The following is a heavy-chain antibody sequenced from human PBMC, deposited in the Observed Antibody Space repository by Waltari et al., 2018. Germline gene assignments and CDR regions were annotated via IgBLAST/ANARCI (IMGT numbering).Heavy chain of an antibody. J-gene: IGHJ6*03. CDR3: ARVRDCSSTSCYPLKEYYYMDV. Sequence: QVQLQQWGAGLLKPSETLSLTCAVYGGSFSGYYWSWIRQPPGKGLEWIGEINHSGSTNYNPSLKSRVTISVDTSKSQFSLKLSSVTAADTAVYYCARVRDCSSTSCYPLKEYYYMDVWGKGTTVTISS. V-gene: IGHV4-34*01. CDR1: GGSFSGYY. CDR2: INHSGST. D-gene: IGHD2-2*01.